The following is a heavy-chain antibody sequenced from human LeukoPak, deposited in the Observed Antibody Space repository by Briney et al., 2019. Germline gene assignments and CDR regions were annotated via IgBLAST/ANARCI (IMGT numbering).Heavy chain of an antibody. J-gene: IGHJ5*02. D-gene: IGHD4-11*01. CDR1: GYTFTSYG. Sequence: ASVKVSCKASGYTFTSYGISWVRQAPGQGLEWMGWISAYNGNTNYAQKFQGRVTITADESTSTAYMELSSLRSEDTAVYYCASVTTIVTHGVDWFDPWGQGTLVTVSS. CDR2: ISAYNGNT. CDR3: ASVTTIVTHGVDWFDP. V-gene: IGHV1-18*01.